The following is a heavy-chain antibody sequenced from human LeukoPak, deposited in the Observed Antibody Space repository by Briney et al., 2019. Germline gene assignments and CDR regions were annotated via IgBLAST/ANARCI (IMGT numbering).Heavy chain of an antibody. V-gene: IGHV4-59*01. CDR1: GGSFSGYY. CDR2: IYYSGST. J-gene: IGHJ5*02. D-gene: IGHD2-8*02. CDR3: ARTLVMRWFDP. Sequence: SETLSLTYAGYGGSFSGYYWSWIRQPPGKGLEWIGYIYYSGSTNYNPSLKSRVTISVDTSKNQFSLKLSSVTAADTAVYYCARTLVMRWFDPWGQGTLVTVSS.